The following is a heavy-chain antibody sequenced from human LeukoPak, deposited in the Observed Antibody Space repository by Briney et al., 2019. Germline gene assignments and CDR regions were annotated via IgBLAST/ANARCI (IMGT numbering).Heavy chain of an antibody. D-gene: IGHD1-14*01. V-gene: IGHV3-23*01. CDR1: GFTFSGYA. Sequence: PGGSLRLSCTASGFTFSGYAMMWVRQAPGKGLGWVSTISGDGGIYYADSVRGRFTISRDNSNNTVFPQMSSLTAEATAVYYCAKGAEHGKVDWFDPWGEGTLVTVSS. J-gene: IGHJ5*02. CDR3: AKGAEHGKVDWFDP. CDR2: ISGDGGI.